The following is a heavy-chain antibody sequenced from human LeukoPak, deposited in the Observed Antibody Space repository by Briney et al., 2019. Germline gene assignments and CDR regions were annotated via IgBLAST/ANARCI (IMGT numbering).Heavy chain of an antibody. J-gene: IGHJ5*02. CDR1: GYTFTSYG. Sequence: ASVKVSCKASGYTFTSYGISWVRQAPGQGLEWMGWISAYNGNTNHAQKLQGRVTMTTDTSTSTAYMELRSLRSDDTAVYYCARTGYCSGGSCGRDWFDPWGQGTLVTVSS. V-gene: IGHV1-18*01. CDR2: ISAYNGNT. CDR3: ARTGYCSGGSCGRDWFDP. D-gene: IGHD2-15*01.